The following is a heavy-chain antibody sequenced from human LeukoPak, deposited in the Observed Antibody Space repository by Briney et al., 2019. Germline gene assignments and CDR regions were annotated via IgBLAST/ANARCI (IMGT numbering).Heavy chain of an antibody. Sequence: GGSLRLSCAGSGFTFGGYTMNWVRQAPGKGLEWVSSISSTSDYIYYAGSVRGRFTVSRDNAKNSPFLQMNSLRADDTAVYYCARDLGYCSSTNCGHYFYGMDVWGQGTTVTVSS. CDR1: GFTFGGYT. V-gene: IGHV3-21*01. D-gene: IGHD2-2*01. CDR2: ISSTSDYI. CDR3: ARDLGYCSSTNCGHYFYGMDV. J-gene: IGHJ6*02.